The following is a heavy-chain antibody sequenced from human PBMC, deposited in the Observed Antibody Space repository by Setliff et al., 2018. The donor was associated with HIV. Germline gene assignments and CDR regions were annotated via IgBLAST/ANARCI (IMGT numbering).Heavy chain of an antibody. J-gene: IGHJ6*04. D-gene: IGHD3-3*01. CDR1: GYTFTGYY. V-gene: IGHV1-2*02. Sequence: ASVKVSCKASGYTFTGYYMHWVRQAPGQGLEWMGWINPHSGDTNYAQKFQDRVTMTRDTSVNIAYMQLSRLRSDDTAVYYCARAPTLFGVEYYYYFGMDVWGKGTPVTVSS. CDR2: INPHSGDT. CDR3: ARAPTLFGVEYYYYFGMDV.